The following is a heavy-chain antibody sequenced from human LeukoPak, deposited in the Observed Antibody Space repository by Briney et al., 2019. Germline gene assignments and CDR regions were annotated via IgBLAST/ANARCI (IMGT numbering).Heavy chain of an antibody. V-gene: IGHV4-34*01. CDR3: ARVNYGSGSYYNYRNNWFDP. D-gene: IGHD3-10*01. Sequence: SETLSLTCAVYGGAFSGYYWSRIRQPPGKGLEWIGEINHSGSTNYTPSLKSRVTISVDTSKNQFSLKLSSVTAADTAVYYCARVNYGSGSYYNYRNNWFDPWGQGTLVTVSS. CDR1: GGAFSGYY. J-gene: IGHJ5*02. CDR2: INHSGST.